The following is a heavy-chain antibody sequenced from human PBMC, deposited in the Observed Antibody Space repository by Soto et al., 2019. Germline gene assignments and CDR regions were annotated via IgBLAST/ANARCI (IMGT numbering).Heavy chain of an antibody. CDR3: ARGRYGDY. CDR2: ISAHNGNT. J-gene: IGHJ4*02. D-gene: IGHD1-1*01. V-gene: IGHV1-18*01. CDR1: GYTFTSYG. Sequence: QVHLVQSGAEVKKPGASVKVSCKGSGYTFTSYGITWVRQAPGQGLEWMGWISAHNGNTDYAQKLQGRVTVTRDTSTSTADMELRSRRSDDTAVYYGARGRYGDYWGQGALVTVSS.